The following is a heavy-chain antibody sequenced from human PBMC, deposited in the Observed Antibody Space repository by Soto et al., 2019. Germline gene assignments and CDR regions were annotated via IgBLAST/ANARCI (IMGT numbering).Heavy chain of an antibody. CDR3: ARAKKYGSGNTDY. Sequence: PGGSLRLSCAASGFTFSSYSMNWVRQAPGKGLEWVSSISSSTSYIYYADSVKGRFTISRDNAKNSLYLQMNSLRAEDTAVYYCARAKKYGSGNTDYWGQGTLVTVSS. CDR1: GFTFSSYS. CDR2: ISSSTSYI. J-gene: IGHJ4*02. V-gene: IGHV3-21*01. D-gene: IGHD3-10*01.